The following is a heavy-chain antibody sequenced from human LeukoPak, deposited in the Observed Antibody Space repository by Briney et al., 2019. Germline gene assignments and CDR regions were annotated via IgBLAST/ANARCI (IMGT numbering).Heavy chain of an antibody. Sequence: GRSLRLSCAASGFTVSSNYMSWVRQAPGKGLEWVSAINSGGTTYYADSVKDRFTISRDNSKNTLYLHMNSLRAEDTAVYYCARDYYDSSGYYTFKYWGQGTLVTVSS. V-gene: IGHV3-66*01. D-gene: IGHD3-22*01. CDR1: GFTVSSNY. CDR3: ARDYYDSSGYYTFKY. J-gene: IGHJ4*02. CDR2: INSGGTT.